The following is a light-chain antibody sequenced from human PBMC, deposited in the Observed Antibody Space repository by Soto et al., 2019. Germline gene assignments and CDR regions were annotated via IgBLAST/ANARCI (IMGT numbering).Light chain of an antibody. CDR3: EQNDSWPQA. CDR1: QELSSIY. V-gene: IGKV3-20*01. J-gene: IGKJ1*01. CDR2: GVS. Sequence: EIVLTQTPATLSFCPGEKATLSCRASQELSSIYFACYNHKRGQAPRLLISGVSNRATGIPDRFSGSVSGTDIALSFSRLAAEEYAVYYCEQNDSWPQAFGQGTKVDMK.